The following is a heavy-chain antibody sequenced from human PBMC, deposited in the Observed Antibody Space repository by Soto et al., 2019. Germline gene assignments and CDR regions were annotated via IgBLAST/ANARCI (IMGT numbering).Heavy chain of an antibody. CDR3: VRARSAWPPNFGY. CDR2: ISSDESTT. V-gene: IGHV3-74*01. CDR1: GFTFSSYW. Sequence: EVQLVEAGGGLLQPGGSLRLSCAAYGFTFSSYWMHWVRQVPGKWLVWVSRISSDESTTNYADSGKGRFTISRDNAKNTRYLQMNSLAAVDTDVYDCVRARSAWPPNFGYWCQGARVTVSS. J-gene: IGHJ4*02.